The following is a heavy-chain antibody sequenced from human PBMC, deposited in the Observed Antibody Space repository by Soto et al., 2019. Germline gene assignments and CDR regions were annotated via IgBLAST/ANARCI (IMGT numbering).Heavy chain of an antibody. CDR1: GYTFTNYG. D-gene: IGHD6-13*01. CDR3: ARDRCSSWYGLWDY. J-gene: IGHJ4*02. V-gene: IGHV1-18*01. CDR2: TSTSNGNT. Sequence: QVQLVQSGAEVKKPGASVKVSCKASGYTFTNYGISWVRQAPGQGLEWMGWTSTSNGNTNFAQKFQGRVTMTTDTSTNTGDMEMRSLRSDDTAVYYCARDRCSSWYGLWDYWGQGTLDTVS.